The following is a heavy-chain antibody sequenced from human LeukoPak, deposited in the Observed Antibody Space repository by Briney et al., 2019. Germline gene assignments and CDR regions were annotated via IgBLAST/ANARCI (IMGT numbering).Heavy chain of an antibody. J-gene: IGHJ3*02. CDR2: ISSSSSYI. Sequence: GGSLRLSCAASGFTFSSYSMNWVRQAPGKGLEWVSSISSSSSYIYYADSVKGRFTISRDNAKNSLYLQMNSLRAEDTAVYYCARDTFGVYSSSWYVGAFDIWGQGTMVTVSS. V-gene: IGHV3-21*01. D-gene: IGHD6-13*01. CDR1: GFTFSSYS. CDR3: ARDTFGVYSSSWYVGAFDI.